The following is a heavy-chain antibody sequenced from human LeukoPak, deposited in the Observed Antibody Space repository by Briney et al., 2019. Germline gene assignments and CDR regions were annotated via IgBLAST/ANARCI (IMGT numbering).Heavy chain of an antibody. CDR3: ARGIAVAGLDY. V-gene: IGHV3-21*01. D-gene: IGHD6-19*01. J-gene: IGHJ4*02. CDR2: ISSSSSHI. CDR1: GFTFSSYS. Sequence: GGSLRLSCAASGFTFSSYSMNWVRQAPGKGLEWVSSISSSSSHIYYADSVKGRFTISRDNAKNSLYLQMNSLRAEDTAVYYCARGIAVAGLDYWGQGTLVTVSS.